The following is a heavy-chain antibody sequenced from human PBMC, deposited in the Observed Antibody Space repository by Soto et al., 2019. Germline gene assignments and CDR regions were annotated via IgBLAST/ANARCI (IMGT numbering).Heavy chain of an antibody. CDR1: GFTFSSYW. J-gene: IGHJ4*02. V-gene: IGHV3-74*01. D-gene: IGHD2-21*01. CDR3: ARGTEGSWVWWLTH. CDR2: INSDGSAT. Sequence: GASLRLSCAASGFTFSSYWMHWVRQTPGKGLVCVARINSDGSATTYADSVKGRFTISRDNAKNTVYLQMNSLRAEDTAVYYCARGTEGSWVWWLTHWGQGTPVTVSS.